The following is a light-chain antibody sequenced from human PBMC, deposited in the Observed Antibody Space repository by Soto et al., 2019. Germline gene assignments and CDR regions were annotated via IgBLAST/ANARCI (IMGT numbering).Light chain of an antibody. CDR3: QQYDTSLSWT. CDR2: GAS. V-gene: IGKV3-20*01. CDR1: QSVTSTY. J-gene: IGKJ1*01. Sequence: IVLTQSPGTLSLSPGERATLSCRASQSVTSTYLTWYQQKPGQAPRLLIYGASIRATGIPDRFSGSGSGKEFTLTISSLESEDFAMYFCQQYDTSLSWTFGQGTKVEIK.